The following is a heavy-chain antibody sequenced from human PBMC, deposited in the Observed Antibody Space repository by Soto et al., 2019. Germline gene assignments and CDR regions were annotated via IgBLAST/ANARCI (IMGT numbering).Heavy chain of an antibody. CDR1: GFTFSSYG. D-gene: IGHD6-13*01. J-gene: IGHJ6*02. CDR2: ISYDGSNK. CDR3: AKDRPDNSSSWLYYYYGMDV. Sequence: GGSLRLSCAASGFTFSSYGMHWVRQAPGKGLEWVAVISYDGSNKYYADSVKGRFTISRDNSKNTLYLQMNSLRAEDTAVYYCAKDRPDNSSSWLYYYYGMDVWGQGTTVTVSS. V-gene: IGHV3-30*18.